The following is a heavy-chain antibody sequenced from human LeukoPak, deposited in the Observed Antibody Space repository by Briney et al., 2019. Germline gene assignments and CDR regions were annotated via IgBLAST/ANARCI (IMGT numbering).Heavy chain of an antibody. J-gene: IGHJ4*02. V-gene: IGHV3-21*01. CDR2: ISSSSSYI. D-gene: IGHD6-13*01. CDR3: ARSFLSIAAAATDY. CDR1: GFTFSSYS. Sequence: GGSLRLSCAASGFTFSSYSMNWVRQAPGKGLEWVSSISSSSSYIYYADSVTGRFTISRDNAKNSLYLQMNSLRAEDTAVYYCARSFLSIAAAATDYWGQGTLVTVSS.